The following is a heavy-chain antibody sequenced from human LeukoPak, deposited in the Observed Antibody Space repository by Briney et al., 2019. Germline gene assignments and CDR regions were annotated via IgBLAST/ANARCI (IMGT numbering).Heavy chain of an antibody. CDR2: IYYSGTT. D-gene: IGHD3-10*01. Sequence: SETLSLTCTVSGASIRSYFWSWIRQPPGKGLEWIGYIYYSGTTNHNPSLKSRVTISVDTSKNQFSLKLSSVTAADTAVYYCAREYYRAFDYWGQGTLVTVSS. V-gene: IGHV4-59*01. J-gene: IGHJ4*02. CDR1: GASIRSYF. CDR3: AREYYRAFDY.